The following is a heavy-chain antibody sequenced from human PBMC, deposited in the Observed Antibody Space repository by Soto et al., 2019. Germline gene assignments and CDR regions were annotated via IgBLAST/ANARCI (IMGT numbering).Heavy chain of an antibody. CDR1: GLTISGKKY. CDR3: STWHELEHAFDV. D-gene: IGHD1-1*01. V-gene: IGHV3-53*01. J-gene: IGHJ3*01. CDR2: LYDVDGS. Sequence: DVQLVEYGGGLIQPGESLRLSCAAFGLTISGKKYVAWVRQAPGKGLEWVSALYDVDGSFYADSVTGRFTTSSDSSKTTVYLQMNDLRPDDTAVYYCSTWHELEHAFDVWGQGTTVTISS.